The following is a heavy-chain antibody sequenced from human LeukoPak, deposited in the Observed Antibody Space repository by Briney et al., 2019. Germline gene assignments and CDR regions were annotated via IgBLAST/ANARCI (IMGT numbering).Heavy chain of an antibody. Sequence: ASVKVSCKASGYTFTSYYMHWVRQAPGQGLEWMGIINPSGGSTSYAQKFQGRVTMTTDTSTSTAYMELRSLRSDDTAVYYCARAGSIYYDSSGTYYFDYWGQGTLVTVSS. CDR3: ARAGSIYYDSSGTYYFDY. CDR1: GYTFTSYY. D-gene: IGHD3-22*01. J-gene: IGHJ4*02. CDR2: INPSGGST. V-gene: IGHV1-46*01.